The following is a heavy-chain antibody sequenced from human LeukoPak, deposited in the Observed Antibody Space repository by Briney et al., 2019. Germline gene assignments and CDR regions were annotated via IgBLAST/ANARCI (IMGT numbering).Heavy chain of an antibody. D-gene: IGHD2-8*01. V-gene: IGHV4-34*01. CDR1: GGSFSGYY. CDR3: ARGPICTNGVCYTGAFDY. CDR2: INHSGST. Sequence: SETLSLTSAVYGGSFSGYYWSWIRQPPGKGLEWIGEINHSGSTNYNPSLKSRVTISVDTSKNQFSLKLSSVTAADTAVYYCARGPICTNGVCYTGAFDYWGQGTLVTVSS. J-gene: IGHJ4*02.